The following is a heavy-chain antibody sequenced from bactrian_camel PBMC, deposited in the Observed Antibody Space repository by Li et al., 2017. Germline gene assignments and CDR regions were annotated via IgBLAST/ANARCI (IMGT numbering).Heavy chain of an antibody. J-gene: IGHJ4*01. Sequence: HVQLVESGGGSVKAGESLKLSCVAFGGTYSSYRSYCMAWFRQAPGKEREGVAAIGMDGRTSAADSVKGRFTISKDNAKNTLYLQMNSLKPEDTAMYYCAADRSRMTTMQTPGFTPRYWGQGTQVTVS. CDR2: IGMDGRT. V-gene: IGHV3S57*01. D-gene: IGHD3*01. CDR1: GGTYSSYRSYC. CDR3: AADRSRMTTMQTPGFTPRY.